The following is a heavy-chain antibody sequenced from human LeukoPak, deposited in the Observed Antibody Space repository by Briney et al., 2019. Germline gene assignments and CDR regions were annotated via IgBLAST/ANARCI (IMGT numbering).Heavy chain of an antibody. V-gene: IGHV4-61*02. CDR1: GGSISSGSYY. CDR3: ARGRGTRFDY. Sequence: PSETLSLTCTVSGGSISSGSYYWSWIRQPAGKGLEWIGRIYTSGSTNYNPSLKSRVTISVDTSKNQFSLKLSSVTAADTAVYYCARGRGTRFDYWGQGTLVTVSS. J-gene: IGHJ4*02. CDR2: IYTSGST.